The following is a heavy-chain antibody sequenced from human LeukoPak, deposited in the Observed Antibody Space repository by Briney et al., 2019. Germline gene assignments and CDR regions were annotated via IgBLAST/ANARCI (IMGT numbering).Heavy chain of an antibody. D-gene: IGHD6-19*01. J-gene: IGHJ4*02. V-gene: IGHV3-23*01. Sequence: GGSLRLSCAASGFTFSSYAMSWVRQAPGKGLEWVSAISGSGGSTYYADSVKGRFTISRDNSKNTLYLQMNSLRAEDTAVYYWAKGSSIAVAGTPDYWGQGTLVTVSS. CDR2: ISGSGGST. CDR3: AKGSSIAVAGTPDY. CDR1: GFTFSSYA.